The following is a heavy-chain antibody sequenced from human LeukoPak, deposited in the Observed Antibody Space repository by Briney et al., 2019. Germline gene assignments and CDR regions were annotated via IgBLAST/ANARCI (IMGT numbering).Heavy chain of an antibody. CDR1: GFTFSDYW. J-gene: IGHJ4*02. CDR3: ARDKIFGSGFDY. Sequence: GGSLRLSCAASGFTFSDYWMNWVRQAPGKGLEWVANIKKDGSEKYYVDSVKGRFTISRDNAKNSLYLQMNSLRAEDTAVYYCARDKIFGSGFDYWGQGTLVTVSS. D-gene: IGHD3-3*01. V-gene: IGHV3-7*01. CDR2: IKKDGSEK.